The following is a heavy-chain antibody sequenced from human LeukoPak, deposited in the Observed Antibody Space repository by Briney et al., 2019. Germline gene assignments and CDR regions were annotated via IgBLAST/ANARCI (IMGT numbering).Heavy chain of an antibody. CDR3: VKDYGFKLDV. Sequence: GGSLRLSCAASGITFSSYAMSWVRQAPGKGLEWVAKMNEDGSEKSYVDSVKGRFTISRDNARNSLYLQMNSLGAEDTAVYYCVKDYGFKLDVWGQGTAVIVSS. J-gene: IGHJ6*02. CDR1: GITFSSYA. CDR2: MNEDGSEK. D-gene: IGHD3-3*01. V-gene: IGHV3-7*01.